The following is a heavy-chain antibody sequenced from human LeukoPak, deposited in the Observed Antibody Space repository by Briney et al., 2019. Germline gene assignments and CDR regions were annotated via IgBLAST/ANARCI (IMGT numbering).Heavy chain of an antibody. CDR2: IYYSGST. V-gene: IGHV4-39*01. D-gene: IGHD6-13*01. CDR3: ARHTSLSSAAHDY. Sequence: SETLSLTCTVSGGSISSSSYYWSWIRQPPGKGLEWIGSIYYSGSTYYNPSLKSRVTISVDTSKNQFSLKLSSVTAADTAVYYCARHTSLSSAAHDYWGQGTLVTVSS. J-gene: IGHJ4*02. CDR1: GGSISSSSYY.